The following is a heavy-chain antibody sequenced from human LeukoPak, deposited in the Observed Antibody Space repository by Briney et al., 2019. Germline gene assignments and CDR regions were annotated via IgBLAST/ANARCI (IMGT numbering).Heavy chain of an antibody. J-gene: IGHJ4*02. V-gene: IGHV3-48*03. CDR1: GFTFSSYE. CDR3: ARERGLTGYPDYYFDY. Sequence: GGSLRLSCAASGFTFSSYEMNWVRQAPGKGLEWVSYISSSGSTIYYADSVKGRFTISRDNAKNSLYLLMNSLRAEDTAVYYCARERGLTGYPDYYFDYWGQGTLVTVSS. D-gene: IGHD3-9*01. CDR2: ISSSGSTI.